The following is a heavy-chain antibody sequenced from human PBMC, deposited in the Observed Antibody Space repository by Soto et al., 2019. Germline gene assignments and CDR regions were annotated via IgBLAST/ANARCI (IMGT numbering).Heavy chain of an antibody. D-gene: IGHD2-2*01. V-gene: IGHV2-26*01. J-gene: IGHJ5*02. CDR1: GLSLSNAGSG. CDR3: ARSISLPAAADNWCDP. CDR2: IHSDGAK. Sequence: SGPTLVNPTETLTLTCTVSGLSLSNAGSGVSWIRQPPGKALEWLAHIHSDGAKTYSSSRQSRLTISRAYSRRQVVLTLTKLDPMDTATSYCARSISLPAAADNWCDPWGQGTPVTVSS.